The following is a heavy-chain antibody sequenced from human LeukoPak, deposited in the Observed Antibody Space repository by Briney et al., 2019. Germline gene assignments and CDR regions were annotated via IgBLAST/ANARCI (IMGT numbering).Heavy chain of an antibody. V-gene: IGHV1-18*04. CDR3: ARVAPRGYCSGGRCYGWFDP. CDR1: GYTFTSYG. D-gene: IGHD2-15*01. CDR2: ISACNGDT. Sequence: ASVKVSCKASGYTFTSYGISWVRQAPGQGLEWMGWISACNGDTNYAQKLQGRVTMTRDTSTSTAYMELRSLRSDDTAVYYCARVAPRGYCSGGRCYGWFDPWGQGTLVTVSS. J-gene: IGHJ5*02.